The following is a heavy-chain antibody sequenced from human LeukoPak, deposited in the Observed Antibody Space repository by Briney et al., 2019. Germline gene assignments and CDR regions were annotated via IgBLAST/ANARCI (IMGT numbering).Heavy chain of an antibody. CDR2: ISYDGSNK. Sequence: LSLTCAVYGGSFSDYYWSWIRQSPGKGLEWVAVISYDGSNKYYADSVKGRFTISRDNSKNTLYLQMNSLRAEDTAVYYCARGETPYWGQGTLVTVSS. CDR3: ARGETPY. J-gene: IGHJ4*02. D-gene: IGHD2-15*01. V-gene: IGHV3-30-3*01. CDR1: GGSFSDYY.